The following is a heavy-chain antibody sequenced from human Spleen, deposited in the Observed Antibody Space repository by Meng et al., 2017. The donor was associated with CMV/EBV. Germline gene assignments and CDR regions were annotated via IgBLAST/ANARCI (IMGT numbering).Heavy chain of an antibody. CDR3: ARSNFWSGYSEFDY. CDR2: IYSGGDT. V-gene: IGHV3-66*02. D-gene: IGHD3-3*01. J-gene: IGHJ4*02. Sequence: ASGFIVSTNYMTWVRQAPGKGLEWVSLIYSGGDTFYADSAKGRFALSRDNSKNTLYLQMTSLTAEDTGVYYCARSNFWSGYSEFDYWGQGTLVTVSS. CDR1: GFIVSTNY.